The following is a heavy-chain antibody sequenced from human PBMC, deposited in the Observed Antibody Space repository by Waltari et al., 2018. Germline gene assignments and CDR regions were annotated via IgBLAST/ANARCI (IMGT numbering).Heavy chain of an antibody. CDR3: ARDSGTCRGDNCNHFNY. CDR2: IGGTT. CDR1: GFIFSSYE. Sequence: EVQLVESGGGLAQPGGSLRLSCVASGFIFSSYEMNWVRPAPGKGLEWISYIGGTTHYADSVKGRFTISRDNAKNSLYLQMNSLSAEDTAVYYCARDSGTCRGDNCNHFNYWGPGTLVTVSS. D-gene: IGHD1-20*01. V-gene: IGHV3-48*03. J-gene: IGHJ4*02.